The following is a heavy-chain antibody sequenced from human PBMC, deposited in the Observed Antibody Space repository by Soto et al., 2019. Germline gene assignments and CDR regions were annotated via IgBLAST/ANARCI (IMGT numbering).Heavy chain of an antibody. Sequence: EVQLVESGGGLVQPGGSLRLYCAASGFTFSSYSMNWVRQAPGKGLEWVSYISSSSSTIYYADSVKGRFTISRDNAKNSLYLQMNRLRDEDTAVYYCARTLGPNYGDYAVPFDYWGQGTLVTVSS. CDR1: GFTFSSYS. D-gene: IGHD4-17*01. CDR2: ISSSSSTI. J-gene: IGHJ4*02. CDR3: ARTLGPNYGDYAVPFDY. V-gene: IGHV3-48*02.